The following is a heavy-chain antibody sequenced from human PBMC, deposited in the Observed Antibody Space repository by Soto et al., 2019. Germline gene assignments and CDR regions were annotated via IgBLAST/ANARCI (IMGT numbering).Heavy chain of an antibody. CDR2: INHSGST. J-gene: IGHJ6*02. CDR1: GGSFSGYY. V-gene: IGHV4-34*01. D-gene: IGHD2-2*01. Sequence: SETLSLTCAVYGGSFSGYYWSWIRQPPGKGLEWIGEINHSGSTNYNPSLKSRVTISVDTSKNQFSLKLSSVTAADTAVYYCARSCSSTSCPCLAVAGSFNYGMDVWGQGTTVTVSS. CDR3: ARSCSSTSCPCLAVAGSFNYGMDV.